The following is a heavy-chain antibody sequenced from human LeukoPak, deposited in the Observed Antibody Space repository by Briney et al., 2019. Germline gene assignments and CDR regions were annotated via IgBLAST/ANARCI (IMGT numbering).Heavy chain of an antibody. J-gene: IGHJ4*02. CDR3: ASVYYDFLIGYYSDY. CDR2: IYYSGST. CDR1: GGSINSGSYY. D-gene: IGHD3-3*01. Sequence: ASQTLSLTCTVSGGSINSGSYYCSWIRQHRGKGLGWVGYIYYSGSTCYNPSFKSRFHISVDTSKNQFSLKMSSVTAADTAVYYCASVYYDFLIGYYSDYWAQGTLVPVSS. V-gene: IGHV4-31*03.